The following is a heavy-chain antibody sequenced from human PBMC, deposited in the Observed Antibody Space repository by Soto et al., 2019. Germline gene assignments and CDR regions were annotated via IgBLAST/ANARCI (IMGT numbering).Heavy chain of an antibody. CDR3: ARGGLWNYYDSSGYSDAFDI. D-gene: IGHD3-22*01. CDR1: GYSFTSYW. J-gene: IGHJ3*02. V-gene: IGHV5-10-1*01. CDR2: IDPSDSYT. Sequence: GESLKISCKGSGYSFTSYWISWVRQMPGKGLEWMGRIDPSDSYTNYSPSFQGHVTISADKSISTAYLQWSSLKASDTAMYYCARGGLWNYYDSSGYSDAFDIWGQGTMVTVSS.